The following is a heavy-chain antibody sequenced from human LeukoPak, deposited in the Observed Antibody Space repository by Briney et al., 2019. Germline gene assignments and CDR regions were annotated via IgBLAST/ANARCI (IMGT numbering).Heavy chain of an antibody. V-gene: IGHV3-48*02. D-gene: IGHD1-26*01. CDR1: GFTFSRYG. J-gene: IGHJ4*02. CDR3: ARAMRSGYDY. CDR2: ISSSDNTI. Sequence: GGSLRLSCAASGFTFSRYGMNWVRQAPGKGLEWLSYISSSDNTIYYADSVKGRFTISRDNAKKSLYLHMNSLRDEDTAVYYCARAMRSGYDYWGQGTLVTV.